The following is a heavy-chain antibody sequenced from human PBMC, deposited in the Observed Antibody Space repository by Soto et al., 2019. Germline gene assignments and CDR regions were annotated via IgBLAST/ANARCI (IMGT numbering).Heavy chain of an antibody. CDR1: GFTFSSYG. Sequence: GSLRLFCAASGFTFSSYGMHWVRQAPGKGLEWVAVISYDGSNKYYADSVKGRFTISRDNSKNTLYLQMNSLRAEDTAVYYCARALYYYDSSGYYYGEDYYYYYGMDVWGQGTTVTVSS. V-gene: IGHV3-30*03. J-gene: IGHJ6*02. CDR2: ISYDGSNK. CDR3: ARALYYYDSSGYYYGEDYYYYYGMDV. D-gene: IGHD3-22*01.